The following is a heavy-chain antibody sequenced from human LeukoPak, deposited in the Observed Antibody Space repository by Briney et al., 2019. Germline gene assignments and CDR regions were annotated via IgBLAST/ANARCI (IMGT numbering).Heavy chain of an antibody. D-gene: IGHD2-2*02. V-gene: IGHV4-59*01. CDR1: GGSISSYY. CDR2: IYYSGST. J-gene: IGHJ6*03. Sequence: SETLSLTYTVSGGSISSYYWSWIRQPPGKVLEWNGCIYYSGSTNYNPSLKSRVTISVDTSKNQFSLKLSSVTAADTAVYYCATTGYCSSASCYTASRPYYYYYMDVWGKGTTVTVSS. CDR3: ATTGYCSSASCYTASRPYYYYYMDV.